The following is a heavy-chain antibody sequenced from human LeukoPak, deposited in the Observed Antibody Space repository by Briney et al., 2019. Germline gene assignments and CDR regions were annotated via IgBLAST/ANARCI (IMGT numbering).Heavy chain of an antibody. CDR2: IKQDGRER. CDR3: ASLPGGKTAALEFDL. Sequence: GGSLRLSCAASGFTLSSFWMSWVRQTPGKGLEWVANIKQDGRERYYTISRDNARNSLHLQMNSLRAEDTAVYYCASLPGGKTAALEFDLRGRGTLVTVSS. V-gene: IGHV3-7*01. CDR1: GFTLSSFW. J-gene: IGHJ2*01. D-gene: IGHD6-13*01.